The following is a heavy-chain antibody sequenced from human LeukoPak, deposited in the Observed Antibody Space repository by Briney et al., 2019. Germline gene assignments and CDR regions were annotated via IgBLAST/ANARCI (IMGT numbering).Heavy chain of an antibody. Sequence: PGGSLRLSCVASGFSFSDYAMHWVRQAPGKGLEWVAVISADGRDKYYIDSVRSRFTISRDNSKTTVFLQMNSLEVEDTAVYYCATPLTSKWSSSWYSGHFDYWGQGALVTVPS. CDR3: ATPLTSKWSSSWYSGHFDY. D-gene: IGHD6-13*01. J-gene: IGHJ4*02. V-gene: IGHV3-30*04. CDR1: GFSFSDYA. CDR2: ISADGRDK.